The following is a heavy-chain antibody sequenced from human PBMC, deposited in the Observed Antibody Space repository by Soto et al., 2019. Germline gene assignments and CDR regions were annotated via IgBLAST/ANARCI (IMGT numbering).Heavy chain of an antibody. J-gene: IGHJ4*02. CDR2: IYRTGNT. CDR1: GDSMTSGDYS. D-gene: IGHD2-2*01. CDR3: DRGDYQYSIDY. V-gene: IGHV4-30-2*01. Sequence: SETLSLTCTVSGDSMTSGDYSWGWSRQPPGKGLEWLGYIYRTGNTHYSPSLKSRVSISQDRSKNQFSLELTSVTAADTAVYYCDRGDYQYSIDYWGQGTLVTVSS.